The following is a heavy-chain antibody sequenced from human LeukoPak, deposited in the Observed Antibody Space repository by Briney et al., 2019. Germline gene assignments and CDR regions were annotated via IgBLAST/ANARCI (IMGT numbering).Heavy chain of an antibody. D-gene: IGHD3-10*01. J-gene: IGHJ3*02. Sequence: SETLSLTCTVSGASISSYYWSWIRQPPGKGLEWIGYIYYSGSTNYNPSLKSRVTISVDTSKNQFSLKLSSVTAADTAVYYCASPMVRGVAHDAFDIWGQGTMVTVSS. V-gene: IGHV4-59*01. CDR2: IYYSGST. CDR1: GASISSYY. CDR3: ASPMVRGVAHDAFDI.